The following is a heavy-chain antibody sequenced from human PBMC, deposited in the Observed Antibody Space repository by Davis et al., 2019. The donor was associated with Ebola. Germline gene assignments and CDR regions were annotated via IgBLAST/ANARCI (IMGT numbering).Heavy chain of an antibody. D-gene: IGHD3-16*01. CDR1: GFTFSSYW. CDR3: ARAGVWYGMDV. CDR2: IKQDGSEK. Sequence: GGSLRLSCAASGFTFSSYWMSGVRQAPGKGLEWVANIKQDGSEKYYVDSVKGRFTISRDNAKNSLYLQMNSLGVEDTAVYYCARAGVWYGMDVWGQGTTVTVSS. V-gene: IGHV3-7*01. J-gene: IGHJ6*02.